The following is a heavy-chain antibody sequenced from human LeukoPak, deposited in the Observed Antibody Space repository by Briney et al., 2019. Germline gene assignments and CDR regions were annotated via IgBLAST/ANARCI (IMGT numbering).Heavy chain of an antibody. Sequence: PGGSLRLSCAASGFTVSSNYMSWVRQAPGKGLEWVSVIYSGGSTYYADSVKGRFTISRHNSKNTLYLQMNSLRAEDTAVYYCARGTPDCSSTSCWGYYFDYWGQGTLVTVSS. CDR1: GFTVSSNY. V-gene: IGHV3-53*04. CDR2: IYSGGST. CDR3: ARGTPDCSSTSCWGYYFDY. D-gene: IGHD2-2*01. J-gene: IGHJ4*02.